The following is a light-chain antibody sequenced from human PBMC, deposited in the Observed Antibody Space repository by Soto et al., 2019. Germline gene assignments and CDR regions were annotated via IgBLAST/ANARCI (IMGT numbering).Light chain of an antibody. Sequence: EIVMTQSPATLSVSPGERATLSCRTSQSVNNNLAWYQKKSGQAPRLLIYGASTRATGIPARFSGSGSGTEFTLTISSLQSEDFAVYYCQQYNTWSSFGPGTKVDIK. CDR1: QSVNNN. V-gene: IGKV3-15*01. CDR3: QQYNTWSS. CDR2: GAS. J-gene: IGKJ3*01.